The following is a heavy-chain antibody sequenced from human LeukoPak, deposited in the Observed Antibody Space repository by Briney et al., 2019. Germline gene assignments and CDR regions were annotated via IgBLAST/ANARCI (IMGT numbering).Heavy chain of an antibody. D-gene: IGHD3-16*02. Sequence: GGSLRLSCAASGFTFSSYAMSWVRQAPGKGLEWSSAISGIGGSTYYAYSVKGRFTISRDNSKNTVYLQMNSLRAEHTAVSYCATLWVMITFGGVIDIEAPGSSGDYWGQGTLVTVSS. J-gene: IGHJ4*02. CDR3: ATLWVMITFGGVIDIEAPGSSGDY. CDR2: ISGIGGST. CDR1: GFTFSSYA. V-gene: IGHV3-23*01.